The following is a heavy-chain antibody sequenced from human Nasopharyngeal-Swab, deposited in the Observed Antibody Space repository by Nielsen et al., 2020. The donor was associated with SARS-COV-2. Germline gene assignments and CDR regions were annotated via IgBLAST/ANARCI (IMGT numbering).Heavy chain of an antibody. V-gene: IGHV7-4-1*02. D-gene: IGHD6-13*01. J-gene: IGHJ5*02. CDR3: ARGPSPYSSSWYDWFDP. Sequence: ASVKVSCKASVYTFTSYAMIWVRQAPGQGLEWMGWINTNTGNPTYAQGFTGRFVFSLDTSVSTAYLQISSLKAEDTAVYYCARGPSPYSSSWYDWFDPWGQGTLVTVSS. CDR2: INTNTGNP. CDR1: VYTFTSYA.